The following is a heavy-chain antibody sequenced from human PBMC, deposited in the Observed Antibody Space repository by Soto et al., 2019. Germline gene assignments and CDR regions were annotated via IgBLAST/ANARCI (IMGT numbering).Heavy chain of an antibody. CDR3: ARGVGSSPPRY. V-gene: IGHV1-2*02. Sequence: ASVKVSCKASGYIFSANYIHWVRQAPGQGLEGLGWINPHSGATNYAQKFLGRVTMSADTSKNQISLKLTSATAADTAVYYCARGVGSSPPRYWGRGTLVTVSS. D-gene: IGHD1-26*01. CDR1: GYIFSANY. J-gene: IGHJ4*02. CDR2: INPHSGAT.